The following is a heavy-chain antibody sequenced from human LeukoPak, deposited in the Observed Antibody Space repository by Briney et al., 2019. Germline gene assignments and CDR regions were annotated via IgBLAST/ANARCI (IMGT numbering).Heavy chain of an antibody. CDR2: ISGSGGAI. J-gene: IGHJ4*02. V-gene: IGHV3-23*01. CDR1: GFTFSSYP. Sequence: GGSLRLSCAASGFTFSSYPMNWVRQAPGKGLEWVSVISGSGGAIFYGDSVQGRFTISRDNSRNSLYLQMSSLRAEDTAVYYCGKYLQTAVGANDYWGQGTLVTVSS. D-gene: IGHD1-26*01. CDR3: GKYLQTAVGANDY.